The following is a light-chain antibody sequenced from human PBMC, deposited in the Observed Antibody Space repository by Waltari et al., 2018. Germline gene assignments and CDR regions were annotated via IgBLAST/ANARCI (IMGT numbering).Light chain of an antibody. Sequence: MTQSPATLSVSPGERATLSCRASQSVSSNLAWYQQKPGQAPRLLIYGASTRATGIPARFSGSGSGTEFTLTISSLQSEDFAVYYCQQYNNWPPLTFGGGTKVEIK. CDR3: QQYNNWPPLT. V-gene: IGKV3-15*01. CDR2: GAS. CDR1: QSVSSN. J-gene: IGKJ4*01.